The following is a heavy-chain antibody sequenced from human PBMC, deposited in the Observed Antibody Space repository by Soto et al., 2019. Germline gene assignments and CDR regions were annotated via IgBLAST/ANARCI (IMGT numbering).Heavy chain of an antibody. V-gene: IGHV3-7*01. CDR2: IKQDGSEK. CDR1: GFTFSSYW. D-gene: IGHD2-15*01. J-gene: IGHJ4*02. Sequence: EVQLVESGGGLVQPGESLGLSCAASGFTFSSYWMTWVRQDPGKGLEWVANIKQDGSEKNYADSVEGRFTSSRDNAKNSLYLQMNSLRAEDTAVYSCAREGGGFDSWGQGTLVTVS. CDR3: AREGGGFDS.